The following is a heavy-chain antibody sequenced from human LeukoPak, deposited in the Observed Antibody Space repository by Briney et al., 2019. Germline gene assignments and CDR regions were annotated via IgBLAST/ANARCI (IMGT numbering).Heavy chain of an antibody. CDR1: GFTFSTYW. Sequence: GGSLRLSCAASGFTFSTYWMSWVRQAPGKGLEWVANIKQDGSEKYYVDSVKGRFTISRDNAKNSLYLQMNGLRAEDTAMYYCARDSAGNDYWGQGTLVTVSS. D-gene: IGHD6-13*01. CDR2: IKQDGSEK. J-gene: IGHJ4*02. V-gene: IGHV3-7*01. CDR3: ARDSAGNDY.